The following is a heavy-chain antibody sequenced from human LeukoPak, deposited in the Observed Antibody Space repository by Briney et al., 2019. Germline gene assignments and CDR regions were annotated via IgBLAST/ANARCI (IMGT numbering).Heavy chain of an antibody. D-gene: IGHD1-26*01. CDR1: RYNFFSYG. CDR2: VSAYADNT. CDR3: ARDCIGCHGFDS. Sequence: ASVKVSCKASRYNFFSYGITWVRQAPGQGLEWMGWVSAYADNTNYVQKFQGRVTMTTDTSTSTAYKELRSLRSDDTAVYYCARDCIGCHGFDSWGQGTLVTVSS. V-gene: IGHV1-18*01. J-gene: IGHJ4*02.